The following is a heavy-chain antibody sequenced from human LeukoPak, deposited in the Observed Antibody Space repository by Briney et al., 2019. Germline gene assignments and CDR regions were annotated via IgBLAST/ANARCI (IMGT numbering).Heavy chain of an antibody. CDR1: GIIVSINY. V-gene: IGHV3-53*01. CDR3: ARESYGMDV. CDR2: IYSNGTT. Sequence: GGSLRLSCAGSGIIVSINYMTWVRQAPGKGLEWVSVIYSNGTTYYADSVKGRFTISRDSSKNTLYLQMNSLRAEDTAVYYCARESYGMDVWGQGTTVTVSS. J-gene: IGHJ6*02.